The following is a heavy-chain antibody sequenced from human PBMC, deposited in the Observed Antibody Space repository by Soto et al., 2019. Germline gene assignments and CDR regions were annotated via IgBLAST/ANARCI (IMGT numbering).Heavy chain of an antibody. V-gene: IGHV1-8*01. CDR3: ARSGGSGYYSAHYYGMDV. J-gene: IGHJ6*02. Sequence: QELLVQSGAEVKKPGASVKISCKASGYTFNTYDINWVRQATGQGLEWMGWMNPESGSTGFAQSFQGRITLTRNTSLNTVYMEVSSLTNEDTAVYFCARSGGSGYYSAHYYGMDVWGPGTTVTVSS. CDR1: GYTFNTYD. D-gene: IGHD3-22*01. CDR2: MNPESGST.